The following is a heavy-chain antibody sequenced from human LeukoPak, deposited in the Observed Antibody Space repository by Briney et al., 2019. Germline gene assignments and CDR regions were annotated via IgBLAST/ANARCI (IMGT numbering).Heavy chain of an antibody. D-gene: IGHD1-7*01. CDR3: ARGGITGTTDY. CDR2: IYYSGST. J-gene: IGHJ4*02. CDR1: GGSVSSGSYY. V-gene: IGHV4-61*01. Sequence: SETLSLTCTVSGGSVSSGSYYWSWIWQPPGKGLEWIGYIYYSGSTNYNPSLKSRVTISVDTSKNQFSLKLSSVTAADTAVYYCARGGITGTTDYWGQGTLVTVSS.